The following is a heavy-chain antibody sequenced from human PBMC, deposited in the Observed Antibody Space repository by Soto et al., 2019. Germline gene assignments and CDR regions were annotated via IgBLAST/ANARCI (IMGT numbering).Heavy chain of an antibody. J-gene: IGHJ6*03. CDR3: ARGAYSGYDYYSYYMDV. V-gene: IGHV3-53*04. D-gene: IGHD5-12*01. CDR1: GFTVSSNY. Sequence: EVQLVESGGGLVQPGGSLRLSCAASGFTVSSNYMSWVRQAPGKGLEWVSVIYSGGSTYYADSVKGRFTISRHNSKNTLYLQMNSLRAEDTAVYYCARGAYSGYDYYSYYMDVWGKGTTVTVSS. CDR2: IYSGGST.